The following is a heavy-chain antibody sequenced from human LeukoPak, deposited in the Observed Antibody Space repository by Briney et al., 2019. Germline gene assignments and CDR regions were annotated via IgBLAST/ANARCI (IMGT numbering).Heavy chain of an antibody. Sequence: SETLSLTCTVSSGSISSHYWSWIRQPPGKGLEWIGYIYYSGSTNYNPSLKSRVTISVDTSKNQFSLKLSSVTAADTAVYYCARDYDSSGFLDVWGKGTTVTVSS. CDR3: ARDYDSSGFLDV. V-gene: IGHV4-59*11. CDR1: SGSISSHY. CDR2: IYYSGST. J-gene: IGHJ6*04. D-gene: IGHD3-22*01.